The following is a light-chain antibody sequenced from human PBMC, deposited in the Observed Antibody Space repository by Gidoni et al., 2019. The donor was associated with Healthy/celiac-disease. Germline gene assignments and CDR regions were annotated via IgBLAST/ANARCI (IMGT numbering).Light chain of an antibody. CDR2: KAS. CDR3: QQYNSYWWT. CDR1: QSISSW. Sequence: DIQMTQSPSTLSASVGDRVTITCRASQSISSWLAWYQQKPGKAPKLLIYKASSLESGVPSRFRGSGSGTEFTLTISSLQPDDFATYYCQQYNSYWWTFGQXTKVEIK. J-gene: IGKJ1*01. V-gene: IGKV1-5*03.